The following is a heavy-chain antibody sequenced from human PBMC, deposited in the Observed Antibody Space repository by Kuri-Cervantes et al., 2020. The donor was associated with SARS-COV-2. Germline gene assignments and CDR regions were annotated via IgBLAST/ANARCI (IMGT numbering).Heavy chain of an antibody. CDR3: DKGDFALGFGY. CDR1: GYTFSAYF. D-gene: IGHD3-3*01. V-gene: IGHV1-2*02. CDR2: VTPNTGAT. J-gene: IGHJ4*03. Sequence: SVNVSCKASGYTFSAYFLHWVRQAPGQGLEGLGWVTPNTGATHYAQRFQGSVTLTSDTSIDTANLVVRKLRSDDTDVYDCDKGDFALGFGYWGQGTLVTVSS.